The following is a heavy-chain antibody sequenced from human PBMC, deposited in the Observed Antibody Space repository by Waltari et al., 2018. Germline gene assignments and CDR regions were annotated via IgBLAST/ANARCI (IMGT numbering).Heavy chain of an antibody. CDR3: AKVAVAGTAGAFDI. D-gene: IGHD6-19*01. J-gene: IGHJ3*02. CDR2: IYSGGSST. Sequence: EVQLLESGGGLVQPGGSLRLYCAASGFPFSSYAMSWVGQAPGKGLEWVSVIYSGGSSTYYADSVKGRFTISRDNSKNTLYLQMNSLRAEDTAVYYCAKVAVAGTAGAFDIWGQGTMVTVSS. CDR1: GFPFSSYA. V-gene: IGHV3-23*03.